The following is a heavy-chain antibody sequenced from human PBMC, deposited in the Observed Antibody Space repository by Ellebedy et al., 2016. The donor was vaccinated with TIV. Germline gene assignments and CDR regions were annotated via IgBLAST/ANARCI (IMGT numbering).Heavy chain of an antibody. CDR2: IYSSGST. V-gene: IGHV4-59*01. D-gene: IGHD6-19*01. CDR1: GGSISSYY. J-gene: IGHJ4*02. Sequence: MPSETLSLTCTVSGGSISSYYWSWIRQTPGKGLEWIGYIYSSGSTNYNPSLKSRVTISVDTSKNQFSLNLSSVTAADTAVYYCARGGGYSSGWGYWGQGTLVTVSS. CDR3: ARGGGYSSGWGY.